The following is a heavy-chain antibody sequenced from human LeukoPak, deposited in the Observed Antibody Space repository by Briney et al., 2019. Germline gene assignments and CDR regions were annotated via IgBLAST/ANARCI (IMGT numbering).Heavy chain of an antibody. J-gene: IGHJ5*02. D-gene: IGHD2-2*01. Sequence: ASVKVSCKAYGYTFSDYYMHWVRQAPGQGLEWMGWINPKSGGANFAEKFQGSVTMTRDTSIRTVYMELSRVTYDDTAVYYCARGVGTSWFDLGGQGTLVTVSS. CDR3: ARGVGTSWFDL. V-gene: IGHV1-2*02. CDR2: INPKSGGA. CDR1: GYTFSDYY.